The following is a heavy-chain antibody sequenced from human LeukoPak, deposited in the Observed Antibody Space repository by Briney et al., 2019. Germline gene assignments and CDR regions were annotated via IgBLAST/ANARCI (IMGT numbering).Heavy chain of an antibody. Sequence: GESLKISCKGSGYRFTSYWIGWVRQMPGKGLEWMGIIYPGDSDTRYSPSFQGQVTISADKSISTAYLQWSSLKASDTAMYYCARHQYPGDVRDAFDYRGQGTLVTVSS. V-gene: IGHV5-51*01. CDR2: IYPGDSDT. CDR1: GYRFTSYW. CDR3: ARHQYPGDVRDAFDY. J-gene: IGHJ4*02. D-gene: IGHD3-10*02.